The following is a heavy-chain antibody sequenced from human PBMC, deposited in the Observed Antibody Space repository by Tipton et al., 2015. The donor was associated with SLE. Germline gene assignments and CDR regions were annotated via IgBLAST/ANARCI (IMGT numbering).Heavy chain of an antibody. CDR1: GGSFSAYY. V-gene: IGHV4-34*01. J-gene: IGHJ4*02. CDR3: ARGILEWPEY. D-gene: IGHD3-3*01. CDR2: INHSGST. Sequence: TLSLTCAVYGGSFSAYYWSWIRQHPGKGLEWIGEINHSGSTNYNPSLKSRVTISVDTSKNQFSLKLSSVTAADTAVYYCARGILEWPEYWGQGTLLTVSS.